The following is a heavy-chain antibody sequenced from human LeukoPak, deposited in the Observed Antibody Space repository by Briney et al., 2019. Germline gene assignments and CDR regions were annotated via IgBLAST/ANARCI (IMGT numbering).Heavy chain of an antibody. Sequence: PGGSLRLSCAASGFTFSSYAMSWVRQAPGKGLEWVSAISGSGGSTYYADSVKGRFTISRDNSKNTPYLQMNSLRPEDTAVYYLPKSNFAQAAAIRGSFDYWGQGTLVTVSS. CDR1: GFTFSSYA. V-gene: IGHV3-23*01. J-gene: IGHJ4*02. CDR2: ISGSGGST. CDR3: PKSNFAQAAAIRGSFDY. D-gene: IGHD2-2*02.